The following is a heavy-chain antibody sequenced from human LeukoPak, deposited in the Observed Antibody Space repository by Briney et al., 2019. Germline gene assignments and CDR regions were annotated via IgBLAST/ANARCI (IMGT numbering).Heavy chain of an antibody. CDR2: TYYSGST. Sequence: SETLSLTCTVSGGSISSYYWSWIRQPPGKGLEWIGYTYYSGSTNYNPSLKSRVTISVDTSKNQFSLKLSSVTAADTAVYYCARGLFGVFDYWGQGTLATVSS. CDR1: GGSISSYY. J-gene: IGHJ4*02. D-gene: IGHD3-3*01. CDR3: ARGLFGVFDY. V-gene: IGHV4-59*01.